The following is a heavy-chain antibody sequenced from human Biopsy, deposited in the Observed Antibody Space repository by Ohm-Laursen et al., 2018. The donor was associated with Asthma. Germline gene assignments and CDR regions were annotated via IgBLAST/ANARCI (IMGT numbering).Heavy chain of an antibody. CDR3: ARGPEWSGLDI. CDR1: GLSSSAYY. D-gene: IGHD3-3*01. Sequence: GTLSLTCSMYGLSSSAYYWTWIRQTPGKGLEWIGESDHRGNTNANATLKSRVTISKAKSANEFSLKMKSVTAADTAIYYCARGPEWSGLDIWGQGTTVTVSS. CDR2: SDHRGNT. J-gene: IGHJ6*02. V-gene: IGHV4-34*01.